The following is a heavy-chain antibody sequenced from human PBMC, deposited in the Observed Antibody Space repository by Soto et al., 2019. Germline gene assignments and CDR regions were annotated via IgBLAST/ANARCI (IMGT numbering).Heavy chain of an antibody. D-gene: IGHD3-16*01. Sequence: GGSLRLSCAASGFTFSSYGMHWVRQAPGKGLEWVAVISYDGSNKYYADSVKGRFTISRDNSKNTLYLQMNSLRAEDTAVYYCAKDARGRISSPFDYWGQGTLVTVSS. J-gene: IGHJ4*02. CDR3: AKDARGRISSPFDY. CDR2: ISYDGSNK. CDR1: GFTFSSYG. V-gene: IGHV3-30*18.